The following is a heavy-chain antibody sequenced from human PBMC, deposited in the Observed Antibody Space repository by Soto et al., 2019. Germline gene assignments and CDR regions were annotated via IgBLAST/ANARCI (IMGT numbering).Heavy chain of an antibody. CDR1: GGSISSSNW. J-gene: IGHJ4*02. CDR2: IYHSGST. CDR3: ARSNSGNYYEVFDY. D-gene: IGHD1-26*01. Sequence: QVQLQESGPGLVKPSGTLSLTCAVSGGSISSSNWWRWVRQPPGKGLEWIGEIYHSGSTNYNPSLKSRVTISADKSKNQFSLKLSSVTAADTALYYCARSNSGNYYEVFDYWGQGTLVTVSS. V-gene: IGHV4-4*02.